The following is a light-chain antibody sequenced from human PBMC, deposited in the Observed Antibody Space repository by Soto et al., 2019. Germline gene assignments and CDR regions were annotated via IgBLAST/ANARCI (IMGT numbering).Light chain of an antibody. CDR2: AAS. Sequence: DIQMTQSPSSLSASVGDRVTITCRASQRISSYLNWYQQKPGQAPKLLIYAASSLQSGVPSRFSGSGSGTDFTLTISSLQLEDFATYYCQQSYSTPPWTFGQGTKVEIK. V-gene: IGKV1-39*01. CDR3: QQSYSTPPWT. J-gene: IGKJ1*01. CDR1: QRISSY.